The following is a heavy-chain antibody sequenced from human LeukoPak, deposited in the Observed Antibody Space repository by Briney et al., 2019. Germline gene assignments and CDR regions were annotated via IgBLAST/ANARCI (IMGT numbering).Heavy chain of an antibody. J-gene: IGHJ4*02. Sequence: SETLSLTCIVSGGSISSSTYYWGWTHQPPGKGLEWIGSIYYTGSTYYNPSLKSRVTISVDTSENQVSLRLSSVTAADTAVYYCARHVVAYDYGDYWGQGTLVTVSS. CDR1: GGSISSSTYY. CDR2: IYYTGST. V-gene: IGHV4-39*01. CDR3: ARHVVAYDYGDY. D-gene: IGHD4-17*01.